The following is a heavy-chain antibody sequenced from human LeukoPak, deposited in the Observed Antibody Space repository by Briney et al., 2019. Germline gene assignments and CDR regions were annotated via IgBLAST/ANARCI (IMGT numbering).Heavy chain of an antibody. D-gene: IGHD6-13*01. V-gene: IGHV3-11*05. CDR2: ISSSSSYT. Sequence: GGSLRLSRGASGFTFSDYYMSWIRQAPGKGLEWVSYISSSSSYTNYADSVKGRLTISRDNAKNSLYLQMNSLRAEDTAVYYCARVIAAAGLTFDYWGQGTLVTVSS. CDR3: ARVIAAAGLTFDY. J-gene: IGHJ4*02. CDR1: GFTFSDYY.